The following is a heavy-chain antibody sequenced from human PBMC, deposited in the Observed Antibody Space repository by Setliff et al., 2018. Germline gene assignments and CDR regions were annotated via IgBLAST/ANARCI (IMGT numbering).Heavy chain of an antibody. Sequence: GASVKVSCKASGYSFTSFSITWVRQAPGQGLEWLGWVSTYNGDTKSAQKFRGRVTMTTDISTNMGYSELRDLRSDDTAVYYCLRLVRYCTKIACQATSGDEVWGLGTLVTVSS. CDR1: GYSFTSFS. CDR2: VSTYNGDT. J-gene: IGHJ4*02. CDR3: LRLVRYCTKIACQATSGDEV. D-gene: IGHD2-8*01. V-gene: IGHV1-18*01.